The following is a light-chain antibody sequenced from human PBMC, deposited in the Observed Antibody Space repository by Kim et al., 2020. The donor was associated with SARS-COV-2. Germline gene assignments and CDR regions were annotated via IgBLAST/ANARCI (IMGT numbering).Light chain of an antibody. Sequence: GKKARITCGGNNIGSKSVQWYQQKPGQAPVLVIYYDSDRPSGIPERFSGSNSGNTATLTISRVEAGDEADYYCQVWDSSSDHVVFGGGTQLTVL. CDR2: YDS. CDR1: NIGSKS. V-gene: IGLV3-21*04. J-gene: IGLJ2*01. CDR3: QVWDSSSDHVV.